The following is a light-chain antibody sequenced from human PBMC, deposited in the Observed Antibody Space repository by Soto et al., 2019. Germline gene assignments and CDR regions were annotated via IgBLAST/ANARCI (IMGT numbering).Light chain of an antibody. Sequence: DIQMTQSPSSLSASVGDRVTITCRASESINRHLNWYQQKPGKAPKLLIYAASSLQNGVPSRFTGIGSGTDFTLTISNLHPQAFASYYCPQTYSTLSITFGQGTRLEIK. V-gene: IGKV1-39*01. J-gene: IGKJ5*01. CDR3: PQTYSTLSIT. CDR1: ESINRH. CDR2: AAS.